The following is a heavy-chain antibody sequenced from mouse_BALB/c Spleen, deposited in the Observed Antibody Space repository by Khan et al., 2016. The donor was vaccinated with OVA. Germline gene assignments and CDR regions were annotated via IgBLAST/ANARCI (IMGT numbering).Heavy chain of an antibody. CDR1: GYSITSDYA. CDR3: ARDGSRDNYAMDY. Sequence: DVKLQESGPGLVNPSQSLSLTCTVTGYSITSDYAWNWIRQFPGNKLEWMGYINYSGSTNYNPALKSRISITRDTSKNEFFLQLNSVTTEDTATYYCARDGSRDNYAMDYWGQGTSVTVSS. D-gene: IGHD2-3*01. V-gene: IGHV3-2*02. J-gene: IGHJ4*01. CDR2: INYSGST.